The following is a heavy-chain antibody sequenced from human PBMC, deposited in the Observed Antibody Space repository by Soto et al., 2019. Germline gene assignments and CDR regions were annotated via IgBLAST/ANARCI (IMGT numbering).Heavy chain of an antibody. CDR2: IYYSGST. J-gene: IGHJ3*02. CDR1: GGSISSGDYY. CDR3: ARDLFYYDSSGYYYRNDAFDI. V-gene: IGHV4-30-4*01. D-gene: IGHD3-22*01. Sequence: SETLSLTCTVSGGSISSGDYYWSWIRQPPGKGLEWIGYIYYSGSTYYNPSLKSRVTISVDTSKNQFSLKLSSVTAADTAVYYCARDLFYYDSSGYYYRNDAFDIWGQGTMVTVS.